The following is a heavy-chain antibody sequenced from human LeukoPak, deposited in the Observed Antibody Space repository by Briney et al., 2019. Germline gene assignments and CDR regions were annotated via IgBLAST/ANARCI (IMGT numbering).Heavy chain of an antibody. CDR3: ARDKMTGDSYFDY. CDR1: GFTFSNYA. D-gene: IGHD7-27*01. Sequence: GGSLRLPCAASGFTFSNYAMSWVRQAPGKGLEWVAHIKQDGSEKNYVDSVKGRFTISRDNAKNSLILEMDGLRVEDTAVYYCARDKMTGDSYFDYWGQGTLVTVSS. CDR2: IKQDGSEK. J-gene: IGHJ4*02. V-gene: IGHV3-7*01.